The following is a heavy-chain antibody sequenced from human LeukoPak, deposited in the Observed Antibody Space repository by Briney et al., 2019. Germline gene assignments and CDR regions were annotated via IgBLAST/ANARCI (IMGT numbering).Heavy chain of an antibody. V-gene: IGHV3-7*01. Sequence: GGSLRLSCAASGFTFSSYWMSWVRQAPGKGLEWVANIKQDGSERYYVDSVKGRFTISRDNAKNSLYLQMNSLRAEDTAVYYCARESGDLDFDYWGQGTLVTVSS. J-gene: IGHJ4*02. CDR3: ARESGDLDFDY. CDR1: GFTFSSYW. D-gene: IGHD7-27*01. CDR2: IKQDGSER.